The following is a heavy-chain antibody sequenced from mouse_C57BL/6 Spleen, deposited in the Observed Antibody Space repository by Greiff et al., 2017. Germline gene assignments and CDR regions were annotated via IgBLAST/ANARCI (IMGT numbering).Heavy chain of an antibody. CDR1: GYTFTSYG. Sequence: VQLQQSGAELARPGASVKLSCKASGYTFTSYGISWVKQRTGQGLEWIGEIYPRSGNTYYNEKFKGKATLTADKSSSTTYMELRSLTSEDSAVYVCARSNPRAMDYWGQGTSVTVSS. V-gene: IGHV1-81*01. D-gene: IGHD2-5*01. CDR2: IYPRSGNT. J-gene: IGHJ4*01. CDR3: ARSNPRAMDY.